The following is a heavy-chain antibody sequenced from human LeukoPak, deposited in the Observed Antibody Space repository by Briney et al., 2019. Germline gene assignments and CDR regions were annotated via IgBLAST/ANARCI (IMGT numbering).Heavy chain of an antibody. CDR1: GDSVSSTSAA. D-gene: IGHD1-26*01. Sequence: SQTLSLTCAISGDSVSSTSAAWNWIRQSPSRGLEWLGRTYYRSKWSNDYAGSVKSRIIINPDTSKNQFSLQLNSVTPEDTAVYYCTRAREGGWYFDLWGRGTLVTVSS. CDR3: TRAREGGWYFDL. J-gene: IGHJ2*01. CDR2: TYYRSKWSN. V-gene: IGHV6-1*01.